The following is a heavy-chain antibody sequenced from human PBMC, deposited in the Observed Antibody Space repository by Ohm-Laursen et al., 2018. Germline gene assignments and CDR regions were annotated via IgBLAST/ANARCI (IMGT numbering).Heavy chain of an antibody. CDR3: ARDRASETYGWIPDY. Sequence: VASVKVSCKASGYTFTSYGISWVRQAPGQGLEWMGWISTYNDNTNYAQKFQGRVTLTTDISTSTAFMELRNLRSDDTAVYYCARDRASETYGWIPDYWGQGALVTVSS. CDR2: ISTYNDNT. V-gene: IGHV1-18*01. J-gene: IGHJ4*02. CDR1: GYTFTSYG. D-gene: IGHD2-8*02.